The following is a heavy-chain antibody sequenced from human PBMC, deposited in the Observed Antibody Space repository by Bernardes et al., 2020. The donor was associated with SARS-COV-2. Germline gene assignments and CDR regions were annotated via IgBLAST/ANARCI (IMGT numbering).Heavy chain of an antibody. CDR2: ISWNSGSI. J-gene: IGHJ4*02. D-gene: IGHD6-13*01. CDR3: AKDRPGAAAASFNY. V-gene: IGHV3-9*01. CDR1: GSTFDDYA. Sequence: GGSLRLSCAASGSTFDDYAMHWVRQAPGKGLEWVSGISWNSGSIGYADSVKGRFTISRDNAKNSLYLQMNSLRAEDTALYYCAKDRPGAAAASFNYWGQGNLVTVSS.